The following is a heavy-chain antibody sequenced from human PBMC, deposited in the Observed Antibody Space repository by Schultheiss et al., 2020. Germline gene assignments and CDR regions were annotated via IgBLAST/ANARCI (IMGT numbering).Heavy chain of an antibody. CDR3: ARGPDRSSTSCCQSRFDP. D-gene: IGHD2-2*01. CDR1: GGSFSGYY. Sequence: SEILSLTCAVYGGSFSGYYWSWIRQPPGKGLEWIGEINHSGSTNYNPSLKSRVTISVDTSKNQFSLKLSSVTAADTAVYYCARGPDRSSTSCCQSRFDPWGQGTLVTVSS. V-gene: IGHV4-34*01. CDR2: INHSGST. J-gene: IGHJ5*02.